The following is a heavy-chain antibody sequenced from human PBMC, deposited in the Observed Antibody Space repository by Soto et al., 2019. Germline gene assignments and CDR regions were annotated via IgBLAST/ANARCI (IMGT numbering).Heavy chain of an antibody. Sequence: ASVKVSCKASGYTFTGYYMHWVRQAPGQGLEWMGWINPNSGGTNYAQKFQGWVTMTRDTSISTAYMELSRLRSDDTAVYYCARGVPVLLWFGELFSIDYWGQGTLVTVSS. J-gene: IGHJ4*02. V-gene: IGHV1-2*04. CDR3: ARGVPVLLWFGELFSIDY. D-gene: IGHD3-10*01. CDR2: INPNSGGT. CDR1: GYTFTGYY.